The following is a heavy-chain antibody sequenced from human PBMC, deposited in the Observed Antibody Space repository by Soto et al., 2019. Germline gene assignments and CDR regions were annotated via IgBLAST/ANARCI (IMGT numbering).Heavy chain of an antibody. CDR3: ARERVVNYTDYYFDY. D-gene: IGHD3-16*02. Sequence: EVQLVESGGGLVQPGGSLRLSCAGSGFTLSDHYIDWVRQAPGKGLEWVGRSRDKPQGYSTAYAASVKGRFTTSRDESKNSAYLQMNSLKTEDTAVYYCARERVVNYTDYYFDYWGHGTLVTVSS. V-gene: IGHV3-72*01. CDR1: GFTLSDHY. J-gene: IGHJ4*01. CDR2: SRDKPQGYST.